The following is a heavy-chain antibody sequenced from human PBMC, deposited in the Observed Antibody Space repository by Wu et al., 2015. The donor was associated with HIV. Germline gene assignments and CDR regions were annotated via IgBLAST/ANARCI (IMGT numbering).Heavy chain of an antibody. CDR3: ARDANVGSYWYFDL. Sequence: QVQLVQSGAEVKKPGSSVKVSCKASGGTFSSYAISWVRQAPGQGLEWMGGIIPIFGTANYAQKFQGRVTITADESTSTAYMELSSLRSEDTAVYYCARDANVGSYWYFDLVGPWPPWSLSSS. CDR2: IIPIFGTA. CDR1: GGTFSSYA. J-gene: IGHJ2*01. V-gene: IGHV1-69*12. D-gene: IGHD4/OR15-4a*01.